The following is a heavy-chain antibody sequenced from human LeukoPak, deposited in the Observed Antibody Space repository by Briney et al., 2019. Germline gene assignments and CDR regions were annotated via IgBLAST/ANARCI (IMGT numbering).Heavy chain of an antibody. CDR1: GFTFSDYY. V-gene: IGHV3-11*01. Sequence: GGSLRLSCAASGFTFSDYYMSWIRQAPGKGLEWVSYISSSGSTIYYADSVKGRFTISRDNAKNSLYLQMNSLRAEGTAVYYCARAGRQLERRRFYYFDYWGQGTLVTVSS. CDR2: ISSSGSTI. D-gene: IGHD1-1*01. CDR3: ARAGRQLERRRFYYFDY. J-gene: IGHJ4*02.